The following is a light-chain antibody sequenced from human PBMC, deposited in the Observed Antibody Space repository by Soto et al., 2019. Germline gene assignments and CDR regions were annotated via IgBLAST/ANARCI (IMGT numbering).Light chain of an antibody. V-gene: IGKV1-39*01. CDR2: AAS. Sequence: DILVTQSPSSLSASVGDRVTIACRASQSISTYLHWYQKKPGKAPKLLIFAASALESGVPSRFSGSGSGTDFTLTISSLQPEDFATYYCQQSYSSPPTFGQGTKVDIK. CDR3: QQSYSSPPT. J-gene: IGKJ1*01. CDR1: QSISTY.